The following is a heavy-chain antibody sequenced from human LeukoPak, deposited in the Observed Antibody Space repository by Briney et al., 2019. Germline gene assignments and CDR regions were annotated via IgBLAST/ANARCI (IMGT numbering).Heavy chain of an antibody. CDR2: MSGSDGTT. J-gene: IGHJ4*02. CDR3: ARGPLLYFDY. CDR1: GFTFSSYA. V-gene: IGHV3-23*01. Sequence: PGGSLRLSCAASGFTFSSYAMSWVRQAPGKGLEWVSGMSGSDGTTYFADSVKGRFTISRDNSKNTLYLQMYSLRADDTAVYYCARGPLLYFDYWGQGTLVTVPS.